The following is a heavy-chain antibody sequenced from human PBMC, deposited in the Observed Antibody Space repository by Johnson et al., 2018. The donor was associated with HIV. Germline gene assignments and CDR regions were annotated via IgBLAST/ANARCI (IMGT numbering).Heavy chain of an antibody. CDR2: ISYDGSNK. Sequence: QVQLVESGGGVVQPGRSLRLSCVASGFTFSNYGMHWVRQAPGKGLEWVAVISYDGSNKYYADSVKGRFTISRDNSKNTLYLQMNSLKTEDTGVYYCRSQWTMITFGGDNAFDIWGQGTMVTVSS. CDR1: GFTFSNYG. J-gene: IGHJ3*02. D-gene: IGHD3-16*01. V-gene: IGHV3-33*05. CDR3: RSQWTMITFGGDNAFDI.